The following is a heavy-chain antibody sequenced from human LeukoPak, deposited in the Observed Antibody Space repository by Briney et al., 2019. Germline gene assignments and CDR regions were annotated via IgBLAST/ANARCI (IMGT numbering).Heavy chain of an antibody. Sequence: SETLSLTCXVSGGSISGYYWSWIRQPPGKGLEWIGYIYYSGSTNYNPSLKSRVTISVDTSKNQFSLKLSSVTAADTAVYYCARGQLWFDYWGQGTLVTVSS. CDR2: IYYSGST. D-gene: IGHD5-18*01. J-gene: IGHJ4*02. CDR1: GGSISGYY. CDR3: ARGQLWFDY. V-gene: IGHV4-59*01.